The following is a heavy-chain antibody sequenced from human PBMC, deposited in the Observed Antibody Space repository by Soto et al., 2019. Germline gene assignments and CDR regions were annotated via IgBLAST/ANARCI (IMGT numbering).Heavy chain of an antibody. J-gene: IGHJ5*02. Sequence: PSETLSLTCTVSGGSISSSSYYWGWIRQPPGKGLEWIGSIYYSGSTYYNPSLKSRVTISVDTSKNQFSLKLSSATAADTAVYYCARSPYFYGSGSYPQNWFDPWGQGTLVTVSS. CDR3: ARSPYFYGSGSYPQNWFDP. CDR1: GGSISSSSYY. CDR2: IYYSGST. V-gene: IGHV4-39*01. D-gene: IGHD3-10*01.